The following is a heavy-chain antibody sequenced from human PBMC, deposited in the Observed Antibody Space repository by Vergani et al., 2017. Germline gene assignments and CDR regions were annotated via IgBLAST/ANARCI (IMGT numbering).Heavy chain of an antibody. CDR1: GYTFTGYY. J-gene: IGHJ5*02. Sequence: QVQLVQSGAEVKKPGSSVKVSCKASGYTFTGYYMHWVRQAPGQGLEWMGWINPNSGGTNYAQKFQGRVTMTRDTSISTAYMELSRLRSDDTAVYYCARDGYYGPDVPGWFDPWGQGTLVTVSS. CDR2: INPNSGGT. CDR3: ARDGYYGPDVPGWFDP. V-gene: IGHV1-2*02. D-gene: IGHD3-10*01.